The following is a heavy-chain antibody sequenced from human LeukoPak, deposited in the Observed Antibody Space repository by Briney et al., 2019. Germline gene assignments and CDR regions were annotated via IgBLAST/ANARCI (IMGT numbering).Heavy chain of an antibody. V-gene: IGHV1-69*05. J-gene: IGHJ4*02. D-gene: IGHD3-3*01. Sequence: SVKVSCKASGGTFSSYAISWVRQAPGQGLEWMGGIIPIFGTANYAQKFQGRVTITTDESTSTAYMELSSLRSEDTAVYYCATLIRITIFGVVTINDYWGQGTLVTVSS. CDR2: IIPIFGTA. CDR3: ATLIRITIFGVVTINDY. CDR1: GGTFSSYA.